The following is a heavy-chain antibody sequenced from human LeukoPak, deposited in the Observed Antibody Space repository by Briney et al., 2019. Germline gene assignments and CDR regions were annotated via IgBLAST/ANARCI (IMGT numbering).Heavy chain of an antibody. J-gene: IGHJ6*02. D-gene: IGHD3-10*01. Sequence: GGSLRLSCAASGFTFDDYAMHWVRQAPGKGLEWVSLISGDGGSTYYADSVKGRFTISRDNSKNSLYLQMNSLRTEDTALYYCAKDFSSGTYYPYYYYGMDVWGQGTTATVSS. CDR3: AKDFSSGTYYPYYYYGMDV. CDR2: ISGDGGST. V-gene: IGHV3-43*02. CDR1: GFTFDDYA.